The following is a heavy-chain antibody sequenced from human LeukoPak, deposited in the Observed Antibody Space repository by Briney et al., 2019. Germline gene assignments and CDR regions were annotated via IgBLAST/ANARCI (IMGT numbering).Heavy chain of an antibody. CDR1: GFTFSSYW. Sequence: GGSLRLSCAASGFTFSSYWMSWVRQAPGKGLEWVANIKQDGSEKYYVDSVKGRFTISRDNAKNSLYLQMNSLRAEDTAVYYCARVGDYDFWSGYYPHYWGQGTLVTVSS. CDR2: IKQDGSEK. V-gene: IGHV3-7*01. CDR3: ARVGDYDFWSGYYPHY. J-gene: IGHJ4*02. D-gene: IGHD3-3*01.